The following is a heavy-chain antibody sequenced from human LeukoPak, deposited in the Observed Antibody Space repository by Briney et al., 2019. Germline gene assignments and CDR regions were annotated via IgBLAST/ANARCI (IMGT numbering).Heavy chain of an antibody. CDR2: IYYDGSRR. CDR1: GFTFSSYG. CDR3: AREESAYYREF. J-gene: IGHJ4*02. V-gene: IGHV3-33*01. D-gene: IGHD3-3*01. Sequence: GGSLRLSCAASGFTFSSYGIHWVRQAPGKGLEWVAVIYYDGSRRLYADSVKGRFTIPRDDSKNTLFLEMNSLSAEDTAVYYCAREESAYYREFWGQGTLLTVSS.